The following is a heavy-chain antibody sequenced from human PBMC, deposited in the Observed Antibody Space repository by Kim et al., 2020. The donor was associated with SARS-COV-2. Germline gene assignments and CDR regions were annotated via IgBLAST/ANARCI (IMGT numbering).Heavy chain of an antibody. CDR3: ARESWGIHAY. J-gene: IGHJ4*02. CDR2: ISYTGNT. Sequence: SETLSLTCTVSGDPIDRYYLSWIRQPPGKGLEWMGYISYTGNTKYNSSLNSRVTISVDTSKNQFSLKVTSVTAADTAMYYCARESWGIHAYWGRGTLVTV. D-gene: IGHD3-16*01. CDR1: GDPIDRYY. V-gene: IGHV4-59*01.